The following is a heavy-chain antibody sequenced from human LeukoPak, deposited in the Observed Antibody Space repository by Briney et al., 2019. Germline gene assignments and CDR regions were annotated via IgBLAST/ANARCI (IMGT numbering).Heavy chain of an antibody. CDR2: IKEDGSKK. CDR3: SRSLDY. J-gene: IGHJ4*02. CDR1: GFPFSDYW. Sequence: GGSLRLSCAASGFPFSDYWMDWVRQAPGKGMEWVANIKEDGSKKSYADSVKGRFTISRDNAKSSLYLQMNSLRADDTAVYYRSRSLDYWGQGALVTVSS. V-gene: IGHV3-7*01.